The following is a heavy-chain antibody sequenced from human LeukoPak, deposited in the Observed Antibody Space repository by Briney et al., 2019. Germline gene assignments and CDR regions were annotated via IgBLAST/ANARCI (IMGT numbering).Heavy chain of an antibody. Sequence: GGSLRLSCAASGFTFSSYAMHWVRQAPGKGLEWVAVISYDGSNKYYADSVKGRFTISRDNSKNTLYLQMNSLRAEDTAVYYCARATPPYSSSPSLGYWGQGTLVTVSS. CDR3: ARATPPYSSSPSLGY. V-gene: IGHV3-30-3*01. CDR1: GFTFSSYA. D-gene: IGHD6-6*01. J-gene: IGHJ4*02. CDR2: ISYDGSNK.